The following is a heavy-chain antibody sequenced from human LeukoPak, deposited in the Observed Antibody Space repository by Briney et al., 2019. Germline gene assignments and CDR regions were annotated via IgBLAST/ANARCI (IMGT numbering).Heavy chain of an antibody. D-gene: IGHD6-13*01. Sequence: SETLSLTCTVSGGSVSSGSYYWSWIRQPPGKGLEWIGYIYYSGSTNYNPPLKSRVTISVDTSKNQFSLKLSSVTAADTAVYYCARRIAAAGLTYYFDYWGQGTLVTVSS. V-gene: IGHV4-61*01. CDR1: GGSVSSGSYY. CDR2: IYYSGST. CDR3: ARRIAAAGLTYYFDY. J-gene: IGHJ4*02.